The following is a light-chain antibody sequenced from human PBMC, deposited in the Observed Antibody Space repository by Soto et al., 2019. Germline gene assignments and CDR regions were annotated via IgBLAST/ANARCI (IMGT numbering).Light chain of an antibody. J-gene: IGLJ3*02. CDR1: PSDIGNYNY. V-gene: IGLV2-14*01. Sequence: QSVLTQPASVSGSPGQSITISCTGTPSDIGNYNYVSWYQQHPGKAPKLIIYGVSNRPSGVSNRFSASKSGNAASLTISGLQAEDEADYYCSSYTAYTPLWVFGGGTKLTVL. CDR3: SSYTAYTPLWV. CDR2: GVS.